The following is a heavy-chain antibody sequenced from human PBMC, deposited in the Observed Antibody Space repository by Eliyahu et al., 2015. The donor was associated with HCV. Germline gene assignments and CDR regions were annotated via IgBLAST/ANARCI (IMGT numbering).Heavy chain of an antibody. CDR2: IYTSGST. CDR3: ARVRNAGGMSGWFDP. V-gene: IGHV4-61*02. D-gene: IGHD1-1*01. CDR1: GGSISSGSYY. J-gene: IGHJ5*02. Sequence: QVQLQESGPGLVKPSQTLSLTCTVSGGSISSGSYYWSWIRQPAGKGLEWIGRIYTSGSTNYNPSLKSRVTISVDTSKNQFSLKLSSVTAADTAVYYCARVRNAGGMSGWFDPWGQGTLVTVSS.